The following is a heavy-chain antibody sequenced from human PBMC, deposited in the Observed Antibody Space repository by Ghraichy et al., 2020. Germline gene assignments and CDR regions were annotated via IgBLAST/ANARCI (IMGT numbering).Heavy chain of an antibody. V-gene: IGHV4-39*01. CDR3: ATPYGGNSDYFDY. D-gene: IGHD4-23*01. CDR2: IYYSGST. CDR1: GGSISSSSYY. J-gene: IGHJ4*02. Sequence: SETLSLTCTVSGGSISSSSYYWGWIRQPPGKGLEWIGSIYYSGSTYYNPSLKSRVTISVDTSKNQFSLKLSSVTAADTAVYYCATPYGGNSDYFDYWGQGTLVTVSS.